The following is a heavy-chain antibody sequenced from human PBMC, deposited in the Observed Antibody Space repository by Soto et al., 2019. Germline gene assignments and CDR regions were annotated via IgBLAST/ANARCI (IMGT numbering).Heavy chain of an antibody. Sequence: QVQLQESGPGLVKPSETLSLTCTVSGGSISNYYWSWIRQPPGKGLEWIGYIHYSGNTKYNPSLKSRVTISADTSKDQFSLKLTSVTAADTAVYYCARGHYDFWSGYFVTIDYWGQGTLVTVSS. CDR1: GGSISNYY. J-gene: IGHJ4*02. D-gene: IGHD3-3*01. V-gene: IGHV4-59*08. CDR3: ARGHYDFWSGYFVTIDY. CDR2: IHYSGNT.